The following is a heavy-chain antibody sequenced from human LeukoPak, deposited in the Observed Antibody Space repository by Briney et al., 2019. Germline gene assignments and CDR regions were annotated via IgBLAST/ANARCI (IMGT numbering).Heavy chain of an antibody. Sequence: ASVKVSCKASGYNFTSNGISWVRQAPGQGLEWMGWISAYNGNTNYAQKLQGRVTMTTDTSTSTAYMELRSLRSDDTAVYYCARGMGHYGSGVPGDIWGQGTMVTVSS. V-gene: IGHV1-18*01. CDR3: ARGMGHYGSGVPGDI. CDR2: ISAYNGNT. D-gene: IGHD3-10*01. CDR1: GYNFTSNG. J-gene: IGHJ3*02.